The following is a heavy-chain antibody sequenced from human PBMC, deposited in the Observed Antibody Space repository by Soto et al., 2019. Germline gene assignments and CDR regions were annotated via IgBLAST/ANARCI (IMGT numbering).Heavy chain of an antibody. J-gene: IGHJ6*02. CDR2: IIPILGIA. Sequence: SVKVSCKASGYTFTSYAMHWVRQAPGQGLEWMGRIIPILGIANYAQKFQGRVTITADKSTSTAYMELSSLRSEDTAVYYCATALIVVVPAAMLNYYYGMDVWGQGTTVTVSS. CDR3: ATALIVVVPAAMLNYYYGMDV. V-gene: IGHV1-69*04. CDR1: GYTFTSYA. D-gene: IGHD2-2*01.